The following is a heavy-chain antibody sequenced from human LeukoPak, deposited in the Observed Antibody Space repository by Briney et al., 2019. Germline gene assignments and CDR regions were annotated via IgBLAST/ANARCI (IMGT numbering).Heavy chain of an antibody. V-gene: IGHV4-38-2*02. CDR3: AKSIASAGTNSCYYMDV. J-gene: IGHJ6*03. Sequence: SETLSLTCTVSGYSISTGYYWGWIRQSPPKGLEWSGSIFHSGTTYYNPSLKSRVTLSVDTSKNQFSLRLSSVTAADTAVYFCAKSIASAGTNSCYYMDVWGKGTTVTVSS. CDR2: IFHSGTT. CDR1: GYSISTGYY. D-gene: IGHD6-13*01.